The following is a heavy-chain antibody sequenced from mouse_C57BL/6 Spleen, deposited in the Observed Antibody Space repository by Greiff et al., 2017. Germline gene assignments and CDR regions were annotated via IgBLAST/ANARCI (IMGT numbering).Heavy chain of an antibody. D-gene: IGHD2-1*01. CDR1: GYTFTDYN. Sequence: VQLQQSGPELVKPGASVKMSCKASGYTFTDYNMHWVKQSHGKSLEWIGYINPNNGGTSYNQKFKGKATLTVNKSSSTAYMELRSLTSEDSAVYYCATLYYGNSWFAYWGQGTLVTVSA. CDR2: INPNNGGT. CDR3: ATLYYGNSWFAY. V-gene: IGHV1-22*01. J-gene: IGHJ3*01.